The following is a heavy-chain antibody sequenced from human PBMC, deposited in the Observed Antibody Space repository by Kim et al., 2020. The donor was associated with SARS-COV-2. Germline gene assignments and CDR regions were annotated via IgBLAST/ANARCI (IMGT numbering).Heavy chain of an antibody. J-gene: IGHJ5*02. Sequence: GGSLRLSCEASGFTFSSYWMNWVRQGPGKGLVWVSRIKSDGSDTHYADSVKGLFTISRDNAKNTLHLQLNSLGVEDTAIYYCARGSFQQGFDPWGQGTLVNVSS. CDR2: IKSDGSDT. CDR3: ARGSFQQGFDP. V-gene: IGHV3-74*01. D-gene: IGHD6-13*01. CDR1: GFTFSSYW.